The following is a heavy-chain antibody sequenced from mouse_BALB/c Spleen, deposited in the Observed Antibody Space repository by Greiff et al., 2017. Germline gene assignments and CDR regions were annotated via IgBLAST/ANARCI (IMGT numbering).Heavy chain of an antibody. CDR1: GFTFSSYT. D-gene: IGHD2-4*01. J-gene: IGHJ2*01. CDR2: ISNGGGST. Sequence: EVMLVESGGGLVQPGGSLKLSCAASGFTFSSYTMSWVRQTPEKRLEWVAYISNGGGSTYYPDTVKGRFTISRDNAKNTLYLQMSSLKSEDTAMYYCARHARHYDYDGYYFDYWGQGTTLTVSS. V-gene: IGHV5-12-2*01. CDR3: ARHARHYDYDGYYFDY.